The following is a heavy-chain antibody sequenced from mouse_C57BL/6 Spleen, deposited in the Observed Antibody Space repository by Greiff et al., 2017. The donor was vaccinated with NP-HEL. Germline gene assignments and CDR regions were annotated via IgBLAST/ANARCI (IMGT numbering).Heavy chain of an antibody. D-gene: IGHD2-4*01. CDR1: GYTFTSYG. CDR2: IYPRSGNT. J-gene: IGHJ1*03. V-gene: IGHV1-81*01. Sequence: VQLQQSGAELARPGASVKLSCKASGYTFTSYGISWVKQRTGQGLEWIGEIYPRSGNTYYNEKFKGKATLTADKSSSTAYMELRSLTSEDSAVYFCAREDLYYDYDWYFDVWGTGTTVTVSS. CDR3: AREDLYYDYDWYFDV.